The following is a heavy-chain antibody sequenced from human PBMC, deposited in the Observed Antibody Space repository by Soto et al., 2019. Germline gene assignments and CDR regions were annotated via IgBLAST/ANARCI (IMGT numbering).Heavy chain of an antibody. D-gene: IGHD5-18*01. CDR1: GGSMSSGDYY. V-gene: IGHV4-30-4*01. Sequence: SETLSLTCTVSGGSMSSGDYYWSWIRQPPGKGLEWIGYIYYSGSTYYNPSLKSRVTISVDTSKNQFSLKLSFVTAADTAVYYCARARAVPGYSYGYVHYCGQATLLTVSS. J-gene: IGHJ4*02. CDR3: ARARAVPGYSYGYVHY. CDR2: IYYSGST.